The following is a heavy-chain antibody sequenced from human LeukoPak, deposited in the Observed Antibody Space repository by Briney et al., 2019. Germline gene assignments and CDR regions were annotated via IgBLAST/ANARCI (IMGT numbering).Heavy chain of an antibody. CDR3: AKVGPYSSSWYSSGSEEGSYYFDY. CDR1: GFTFDDYA. Sequence: GGSLRLSCAASGFTFDDYAMHWVRQAPGKGLEWVSGISWNSGSIGYADSVKGRFSISRDNAKNSLYLQMNSLRAEDTALYYCAKVGPYSSSWYSSGSEEGSYYFDYWGQGTLVTVSS. V-gene: IGHV3-9*01. CDR2: ISWNSGSI. J-gene: IGHJ4*02. D-gene: IGHD6-13*01.